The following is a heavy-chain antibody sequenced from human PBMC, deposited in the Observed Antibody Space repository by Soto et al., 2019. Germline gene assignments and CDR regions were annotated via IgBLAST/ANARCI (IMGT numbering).Heavy chain of an antibody. CDR2: SSGSGSGGST. CDR3: AKESDVYSHDVFDY. D-gene: IGHD4-4*01. J-gene: IGHJ4*02. V-gene: IGHV3-23*01. Sequence: EVQLLESWGGLVQPGGSLRLSCAASGFTFTNYAMTWVRQAPGKGLEWVSISSGSGSGGSTNYADSVKGRFTISRDNSKNTMYLPMNILRVEDKAVYNCAKESDVYSHDVFDYSGQGTLVTASS. CDR1: GFTFTNYA.